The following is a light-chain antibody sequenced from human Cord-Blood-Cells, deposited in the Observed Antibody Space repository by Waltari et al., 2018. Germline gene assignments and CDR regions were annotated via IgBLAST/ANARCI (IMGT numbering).Light chain of an antibody. V-gene: IGLV2-14*01. CDR2: DVS. CDR3: SSYTSSSTLV. CDR1: SSDVGGYNY. Sequence: QSALPQPASVSGSPGQSITISCTGTSSDVGGYNYVPWYQQHPGKAPKLMIYDVSIRPSGVSNRFSGSKSGNTASLTISGLQAEDEADYYCSSYTSSSTLVFGTGTKVTVL. J-gene: IGLJ1*01.